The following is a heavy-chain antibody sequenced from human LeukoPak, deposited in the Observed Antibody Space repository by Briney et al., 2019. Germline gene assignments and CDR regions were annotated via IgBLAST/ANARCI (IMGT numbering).Heavy chain of an antibody. CDR1: GGSFSGYY. J-gene: IGHJ1*01. CDR3: ARTSYSSSWYRYFQH. V-gene: IGHV4-34*01. CDR2: INHSGST. D-gene: IGHD6-13*01. Sequence: SETLFLTCAVYGGSFSGYYWSWIRQPPGKGLEWIGEINHSGSTNYNPSLKSRVTISVDTSKNQLSLKLSSVTAADTAVYYCARTSYSSSWYRYFQHWGQGTLVTVSS.